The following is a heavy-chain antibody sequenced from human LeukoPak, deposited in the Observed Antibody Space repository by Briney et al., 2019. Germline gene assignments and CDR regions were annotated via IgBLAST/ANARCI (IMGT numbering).Heavy chain of an antibody. J-gene: IGHJ4*02. CDR1: GYTFTGYY. CDR2: INPNSGGT. D-gene: IGHD3-22*01. Sequence: ASVKVPCKASGYTFTGYYMHWVRQAPGQGLEWMGRINPNSGGTNYAQKFQGRVTMTRDTSISTAYMELSRLRSDDTAVYYCAREGYYDSSGHSGFDYWGQGTLVTVSS. V-gene: IGHV1-2*06. CDR3: AREGYYDSSGHSGFDY.